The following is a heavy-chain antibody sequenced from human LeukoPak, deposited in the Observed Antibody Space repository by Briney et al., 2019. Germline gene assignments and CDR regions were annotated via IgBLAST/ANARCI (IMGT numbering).Heavy chain of an antibody. D-gene: IGHD6-6*01. Sequence: SSETLSLTCAVYGASFSDYYWTWIRQPPGKGPEWIGEINHSGNTNYNPSLKSRVTIIVDTPKKQFSLKLTTVTAADTAVYYCARVPNIASRPCDQWGQGTLVTV. CDR2: INHSGNT. J-gene: IGHJ4*02. CDR1: GASFSDYY. CDR3: ARVPNIASRPCDQ. V-gene: IGHV4-34*01.